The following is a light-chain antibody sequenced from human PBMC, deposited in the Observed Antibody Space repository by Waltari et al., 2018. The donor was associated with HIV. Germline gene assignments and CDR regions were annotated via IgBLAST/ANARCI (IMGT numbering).Light chain of an antibody. V-gene: IGLV2-14*01. J-gene: IGLJ2*01. CDR2: DVT. CDR1: NNAIGADKS. Sequence: QSALTQTASVSASPGQSITISCTGINNAIGADKSVSWYQQHPGKVPELLIYDVTNRPAGVSGRFSGSKSGNTASLTISWLQPDDEADYYCGSSTNSNIVLFGGGTKLTVL. CDR3: GSSTNSNIVL.